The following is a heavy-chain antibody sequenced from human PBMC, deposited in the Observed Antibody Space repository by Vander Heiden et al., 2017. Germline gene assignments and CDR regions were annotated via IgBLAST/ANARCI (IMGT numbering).Heavy chain of an antibody. J-gene: IGHJ4*02. V-gene: IGHV3-23*01. D-gene: IGHD3-10*01. Sequence: DVQVLESGGGLVQPGGALRISFAASGFSFSTFAMSWVRQAPGKGLEWVSTIDGSGESTYYADSVKGWFTISRDNSKNTLYLQLNSLRADDTAIYYCAKDWGGYPHYWGQGTLVTVSS. CDR1: GFSFSTFA. CDR2: IDGSGEST. CDR3: AKDWGGYPHY.